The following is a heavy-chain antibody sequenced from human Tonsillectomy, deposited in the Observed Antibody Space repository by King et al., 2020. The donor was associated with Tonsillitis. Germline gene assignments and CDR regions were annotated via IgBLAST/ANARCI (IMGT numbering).Heavy chain of an antibody. D-gene: IGHD3-9*01. CDR1: GGSVSSGSYY. J-gene: IGHJ4*02. CDR3: ASRHDWDDY. V-gene: IGHV4-61*01. Sequence: VQLQESGPGLVKPSETLSLTCNVSGGSVSSGSYYWTWIRQPPGKGLEWIGYIYHSGSLRYTPSLKRRVTISLATSTNQFSLNLTSVTAADTAVYFCASRHDWDDYWGQGTLVTVSS. CDR2: IYHSGSL.